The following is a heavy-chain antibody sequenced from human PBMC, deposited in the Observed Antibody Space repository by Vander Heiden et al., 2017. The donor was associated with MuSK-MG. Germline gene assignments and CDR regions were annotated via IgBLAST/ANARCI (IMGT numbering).Heavy chain of an antibody. CDR1: GGSFSGYY. D-gene: IGHD4-4*01. CDR3: AIAVCDDSKHYYFDY. J-gene: IGHJ4*02. CDR2: INHSGST. Sequence: QVQLQQWGAGLLKPSETLSPTCAVYGGSFSGYYWSWIRQPPGKGLEWIGEINHSGSTNYNPSLKSRVTISVDTSKNQFSMKLSSVTAADTAVYYCAIAVCDDSKHYYFDYWGQGTLVTVSS. V-gene: IGHV4-34*01.